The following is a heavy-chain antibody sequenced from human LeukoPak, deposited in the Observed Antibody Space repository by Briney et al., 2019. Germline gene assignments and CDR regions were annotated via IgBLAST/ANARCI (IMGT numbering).Heavy chain of an antibody. D-gene: IGHD7-27*01. CDR1: GFTFSDYY. J-gene: IGHJ4*02. CDR3: ARSTGELDY. CDR2: ISGSGSNI. V-gene: IGHV3-11*01. Sequence: GGSLRLSCAASGFTFSDYYMSWIRQAPGKGLEWVSYISGSGSNIYYVDSVRGRFTISRDNAKNSLSLQMNSLRAEDTAVYYCARSTGELDYWGQGTLVTVSS.